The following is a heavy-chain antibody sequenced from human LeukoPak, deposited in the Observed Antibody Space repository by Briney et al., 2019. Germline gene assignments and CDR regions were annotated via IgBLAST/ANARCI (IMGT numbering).Heavy chain of an antibody. D-gene: IGHD5-18*01. Sequence: AGGSLRLSCAASGFTFSAYSMNWVRQAPEKGLEWVSYIGSSSSPIYYADSVKGRFTISRDNAKNSLYLQRDSLRAEDTAVYYCARDQAYSCDYWGQGTLVTVSS. V-gene: IGHV3-48*01. CDR1: GFTFSAYS. CDR3: ARDQAYSCDY. CDR2: IGSSSSPI. J-gene: IGHJ4*02.